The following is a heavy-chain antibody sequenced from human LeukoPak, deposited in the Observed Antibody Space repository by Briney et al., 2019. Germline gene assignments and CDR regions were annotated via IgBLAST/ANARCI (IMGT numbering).Heavy chain of an antibody. V-gene: IGHV1-8*02. D-gene: IGHD2-2*02. CDR2: MNPNSGNT. CDR3: ARVNIVVVPAAISESYYYYGMDV. CDR1: GYTFTGYY. J-gene: IGHJ6*02. Sequence: ASVKVSCKASGYTFTGYYMHWVRQAPGQGLEWMGWMNPNSGNTGYAQKFQGRVTMTRNTSISTAYMELSSLRSEDTAVYYCARVNIVVVPAAISESYYYYGMDVWGQGTTVTVSS.